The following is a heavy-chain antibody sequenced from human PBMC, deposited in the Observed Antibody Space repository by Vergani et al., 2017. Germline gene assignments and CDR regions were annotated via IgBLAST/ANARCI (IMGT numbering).Heavy chain of an antibody. V-gene: IGHV3-30*18. Sequence: QVQLVESGGGVVQPGRSLRLSCAASGFTFSSYGMHWVRQAPGKGLEWVAVISYDGSNKYYADSVKGRFTISRDNSKNTLYLQMSSLRAEDTAVYYCVKTYSSGWIDYWGQGTLVTVSS. D-gene: IGHD6-19*01. CDR1: GFTFSSYG. J-gene: IGHJ4*02. CDR3: VKTYSSGWIDY. CDR2: ISYDGSNK.